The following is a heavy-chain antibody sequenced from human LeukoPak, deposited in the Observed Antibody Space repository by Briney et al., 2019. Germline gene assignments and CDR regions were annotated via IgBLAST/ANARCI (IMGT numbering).Heavy chain of an antibody. CDR2: IIPIFGTA. CDR1: GYTFTSYG. J-gene: IGHJ5*02. V-gene: IGHV1-69*13. Sequence: ASVKVSCKASGYTFTSYGISWVRQAPGQGLEWMGGIIPIFGTANYAQKFQGRVTITADESTSTAYMELSSLRSEDTAVYYYARLKPRYCSGGSCYSNWFDPWGQGTLVTVSS. CDR3: ARLKPRYCSGGSCYSNWFDP. D-gene: IGHD2-15*01.